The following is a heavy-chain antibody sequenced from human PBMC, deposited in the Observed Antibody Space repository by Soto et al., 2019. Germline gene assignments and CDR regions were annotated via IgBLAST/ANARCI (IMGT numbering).Heavy chain of an antibody. CDR3: ARGPVYYDILTGYSPFDP. D-gene: IGHD3-9*01. CDR2: IIPIFGTA. CDR1: GGTFSSYA. V-gene: IGHV1-69*12. J-gene: IGHJ5*02. Sequence: QVQLVQSGAEVKKPGSSVKVSCKASGGTFSSYAISWVRQAPGQGLEWMGGIIPIFGTANYAQKFQGRVTNTADEATSTAYTELRSLSSEDTAVYYCARGPVYYDILTGYSPFDPWGQGTLVTVSS.